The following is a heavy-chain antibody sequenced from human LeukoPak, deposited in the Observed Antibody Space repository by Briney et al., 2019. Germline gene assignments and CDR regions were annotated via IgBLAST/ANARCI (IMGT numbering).Heavy chain of an antibody. CDR3: ARHRIGSSPDFDY. Sequence: PSETLSLTCTVSGGSISSGGYYWSWIRQHPGKGLEWIGYIYYSGSTYYNPSLKSRVTISVDTSKNQSSLKLSSVTAADTAVYYCARHRIGSSPDFDYWGQGTLVTVSS. V-gene: IGHV4-31*03. CDR1: GGSISSGGYY. J-gene: IGHJ4*02. D-gene: IGHD6-6*01. CDR2: IYYSGST.